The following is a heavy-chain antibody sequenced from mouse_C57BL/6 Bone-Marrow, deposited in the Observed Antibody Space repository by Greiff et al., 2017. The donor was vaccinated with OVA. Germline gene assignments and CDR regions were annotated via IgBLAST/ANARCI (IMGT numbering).Heavy chain of an antibody. Sequence: DVKLVESGGGLVKPGGSLKLSCAASGFTFSDYGMHWVRQAPEKGLEWVAYISSGSSTIYYADTVKGRFTISRDNAKNTLFLQMTSLRSEDTAMYYCARLGDYDPWFAYWGQGTLVTVSA. CDR3: ARLGDYDPWFAY. CDR1: GFTFSDYG. V-gene: IGHV5-17*01. CDR2: ISSGSSTI. J-gene: IGHJ3*01. D-gene: IGHD2-4*01.